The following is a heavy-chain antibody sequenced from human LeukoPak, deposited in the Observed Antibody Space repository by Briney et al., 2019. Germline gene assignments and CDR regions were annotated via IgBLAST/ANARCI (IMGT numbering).Heavy chain of an antibody. J-gene: IGHJ4*02. D-gene: IGHD6-13*01. CDR3: AREGQRQQLAEFDY. Sequence: ASVKVSCKASGYTFTGYYMHWVRQAPGQGLEWMGRINPNSGGTNYAQKFQGRVTMTRDTSISTAYMELSRLRSDDTAVYYCAREGQRQQLAEFDYWGQGTPVTVSS. CDR2: INPNSGGT. V-gene: IGHV1-2*06. CDR1: GYTFTGYY.